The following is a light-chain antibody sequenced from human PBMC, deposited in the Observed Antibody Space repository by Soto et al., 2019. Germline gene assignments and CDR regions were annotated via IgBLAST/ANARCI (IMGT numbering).Light chain of an antibody. CDR3: AAWDDSLNGVV. CDR1: SSNIGSNT. V-gene: IGLV1-44*01. J-gene: IGLJ2*01. Sequence: QPVLTQPPSASGTPGQRVTISCSGSSSNIGSNTVNWYQQLPGTAPKLLIYSNNQRPSGVPYRFSGSKSGTSASLAISGLQSEDEADYYCAAWDDSLNGVVFGGGTKVTVL. CDR2: SNN.